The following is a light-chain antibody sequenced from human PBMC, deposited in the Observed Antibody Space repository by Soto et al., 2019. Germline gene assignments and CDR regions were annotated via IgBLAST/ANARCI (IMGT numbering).Light chain of an antibody. J-gene: IGLJ2*01. V-gene: IGLV2-8*01. CDR1: SSDVGGYNY. CDR3: SSYAGSNNHVV. CDR2: EVS. Sequence: QSVLTQPPSASGSPGQSVTISCTGTSSDVGGYNYVSWYQQHPRKAPKLMIYEVSKRPSGVPDRFSGSKSGNTASLTVSGLQAEDEADYYCSSYAGSNNHVVFGGGTKLTVL.